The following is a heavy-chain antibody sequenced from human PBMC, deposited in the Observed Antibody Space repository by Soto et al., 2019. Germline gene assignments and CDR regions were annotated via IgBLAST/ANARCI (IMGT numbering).Heavy chain of an antibody. V-gene: IGHV3-23*01. Sequence: EVQLLESGGGLVQPGGSLRLSCAASGFTFSSYAMSWVRQAPGKGLEWVSAISGSGGSTYYADSVKGRFTISRDNSKNTLYPKMNSLRVGDTAVYYCAKEVAVCDCDKEYYFDFWGQGTLVTVS. D-gene: IGHD2-15*01. J-gene: IGHJ4*02. CDR1: GFTFSSYA. CDR3: AKEVAVCDCDKEYYFDF. CDR2: ISGSGGST.